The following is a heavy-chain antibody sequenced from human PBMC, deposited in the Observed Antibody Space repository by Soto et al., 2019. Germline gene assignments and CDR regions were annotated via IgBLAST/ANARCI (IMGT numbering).Heavy chain of an antibody. CDR3: ARDSSSWYSNRAFDI. CDR2: IYYSGST. CDR1: GGSISSYY. Sequence: SETLSLTCTVSGGSISSYYWSWIRQPPGKGLEWIGYIYYSGSTNYNPSLKSRVTISVDTSKNQFSLKLSSVTAADTAVYYCARDSSSWYSNRAFDIWGQGTMVTVSS. V-gene: IGHV4-59*01. J-gene: IGHJ3*02. D-gene: IGHD6-13*01.